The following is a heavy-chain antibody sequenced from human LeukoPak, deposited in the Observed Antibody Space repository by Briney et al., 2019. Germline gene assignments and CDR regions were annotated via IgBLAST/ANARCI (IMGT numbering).Heavy chain of an antibody. CDR2: ISAYNGNT. Sequence: GASVKVSCKASGYTFTSYGISWVRQAPGQVLEWMGWISAYNGNTNYAQKLQGRVTMTTDTSTSTAYMELRSLRSDDTAVYYCARDLGSLLWFGELLYSYFDYWGQGTLVTVSS. CDR3: ARDLGSLLWFGELLYSYFDY. D-gene: IGHD3-10*01. V-gene: IGHV1-18*01. CDR1: GYTFTSYG. J-gene: IGHJ4*02.